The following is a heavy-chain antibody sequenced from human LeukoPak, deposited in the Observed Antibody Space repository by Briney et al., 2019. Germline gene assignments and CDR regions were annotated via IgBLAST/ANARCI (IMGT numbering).Heavy chain of an antibody. CDR2: INPNSGGT. J-gene: IGHJ4*02. Sequence: ASVKVSCKASGYTFTGYYMHWVRQAPGQGLEWMGWINPNSGGTNYAQKFQGRVTMTRDTPISTAYMELSRLRSDDTAVYYCARSPRRGQQWPIQYFDYWGQGTLVTVSS. CDR1: GYTFTGYY. D-gene: IGHD6-19*01. V-gene: IGHV1-2*02. CDR3: ARSPRRGQQWPIQYFDY.